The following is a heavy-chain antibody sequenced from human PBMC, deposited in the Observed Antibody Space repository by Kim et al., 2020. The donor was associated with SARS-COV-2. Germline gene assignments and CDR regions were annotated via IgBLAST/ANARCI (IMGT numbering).Heavy chain of an antibody. CDR3: ATGGPAAIRHYYYGMDV. CDR1: GFTFSSYS. J-gene: IGHJ6*01. CDR2: ISSSSSTI. V-gene: IGHV3-48*02. Sequence: GGSLRLSCAASGFTFSSYSMNWVRQAPGKGLEWVSYISSSSSTIYYADSVKGRFTISRDNAKNSLYLQMNSLRDEDTAVYYCATGGPAAIRHYYYGMDVWGQGTTVTVSS. D-gene: IGHD2-2*01.